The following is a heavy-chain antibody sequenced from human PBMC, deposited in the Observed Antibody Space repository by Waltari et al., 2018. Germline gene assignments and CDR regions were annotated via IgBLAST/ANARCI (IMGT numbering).Heavy chain of an antibody. J-gene: IGHJ4*02. Sequence: QLQLQESGPGLVKPSETLSLTCTVSGGSISSSSYYWGWIRQPPGKGLEWIGSIYYSGSTYYNPSLKRRVTISVDTSKNQFSRKLSSVTAADTAVYYCARLGRGSGWDYFDYWGQGTLVTVSS. CDR1: GGSISSSSYY. V-gene: IGHV4-39*07. CDR3: ARLGRGSGWDYFDY. D-gene: IGHD6-19*01. CDR2: IYYSGST.